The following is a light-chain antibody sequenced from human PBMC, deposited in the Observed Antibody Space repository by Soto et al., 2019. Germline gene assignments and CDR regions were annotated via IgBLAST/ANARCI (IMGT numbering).Light chain of an antibody. CDR3: ISYTRSSSVL. CDR2: EVR. CDR1: SSDVGYYNY. J-gene: IGLJ2*01. Sequence: QSALTQPASVSGSPGQSITISCTGTSSDVGYYNYVSWYQQHPGKAPKVLIYEVRNRPSGASSRFSGSKSGNTAFLTISGLQPEDEADYYCISYTRSSSVLFGGGTKVTVL. V-gene: IGLV2-14*01.